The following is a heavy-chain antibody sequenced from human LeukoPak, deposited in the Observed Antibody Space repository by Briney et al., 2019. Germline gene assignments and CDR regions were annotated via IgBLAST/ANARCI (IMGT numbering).Heavy chain of an antibody. CDR3: AGERSSRRSSTSCYSDAFDI. CDR1: GGSISSSNW. J-gene: IGHJ3*02. D-gene: IGHD2-2*01. Sequence: SGTLSLTCGVSGGSISSSNWWSWVRQPPGQGLEWIGEMYHSGSTNYNPSLKSRVTISVDKSKKQISLKLSSVTAADTAVYYCAGERSSRRSSTSCYSDAFDIWGQGTMVTVSS. V-gene: IGHV4-4*02. CDR2: MYHSGST.